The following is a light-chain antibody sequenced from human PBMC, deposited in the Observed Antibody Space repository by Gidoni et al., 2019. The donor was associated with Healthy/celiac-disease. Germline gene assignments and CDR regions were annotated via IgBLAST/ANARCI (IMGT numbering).Light chain of an antibody. CDR2: DVS. Sequence: ISCTGTSSDVGGYNYVSWYQQHPGKAPKLMIYDVSNRPSGVSNRFSGSKSGNTASLTISGLQAEDEADYYCSSYTSSSTRVVFGGGTKLTVL. V-gene: IGLV2-14*04. CDR1: SSDVGGYNY. CDR3: SSYTSSSTRVV. J-gene: IGLJ2*01.